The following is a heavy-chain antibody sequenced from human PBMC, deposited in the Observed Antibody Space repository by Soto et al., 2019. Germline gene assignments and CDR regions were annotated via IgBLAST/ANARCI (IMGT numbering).Heavy chain of an antibody. CDR3: AKSGYSYALVLPDAFHI. CDR1: GGTFSSYA. D-gene: IGHD5-18*01. V-gene: IGHV1-69*12. J-gene: IGHJ3*02. CDR2: IIPIFGTA. Sequence: QVQLVQSGAEVKKPGSSVKVSCKASGGTFSSYAISWVRQAPGQGLEWMGGIIPIFGTANYAQKFQGRVPITADESTSTAYIELSSLRSEDTAVYYCAKSGYSYALVLPDAFHIWGQGTIVTVSS.